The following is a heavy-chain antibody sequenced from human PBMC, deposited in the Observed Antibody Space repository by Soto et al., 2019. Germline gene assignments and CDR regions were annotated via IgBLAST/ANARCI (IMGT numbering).Heavy chain of an antibody. CDR3: AHEGTTKSYDSSGYPHWFDP. CDR1: GISLSTSGVG. V-gene: IGHV2-5*02. D-gene: IGHD3-22*01. Sequence: QITLKESGPTLVKPTQTLTLTCTFSGISLSTSGVGVGWIRQPPGKTLEWLALIYWDDDKRYSPSLKSRLTITKDTSKNPVVLTMTNMDPLDTATYYCAHEGTTKSYDSSGYPHWFDPWGQGTLVTVSS. CDR2: IYWDDDK. J-gene: IGHJ5*02.